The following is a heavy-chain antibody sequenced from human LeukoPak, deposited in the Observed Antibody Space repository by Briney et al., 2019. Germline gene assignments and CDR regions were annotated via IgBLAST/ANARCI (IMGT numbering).Heavy chain of an antibody. D-gene: IGHD2-15*01. J-gene: IGHJ5*02. CDR2: INTGKGNT. V-gene: IGHV1-3*04. CDR3: ARDHVVGLAPFDP. CDR1: GYTFTDYA. Sequence: ASVKFSCKASGYTFTDYAMHWVRQAPGERLEWMGWINTGKGNTKYSQKFQGRVTITMDTSASTAYMELSSLRSEDTAVYYCARDHVVGLAPFDPWGQGTLVTVSS.